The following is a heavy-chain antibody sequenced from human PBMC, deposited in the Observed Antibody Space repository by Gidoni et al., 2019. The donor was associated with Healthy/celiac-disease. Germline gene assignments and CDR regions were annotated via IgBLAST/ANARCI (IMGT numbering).Heavy chain of an antibody. CDR3: ARLGLTVSDDYYDSSGYQGAFDI. V-gene: IGHV4-39*01. Sequence: QLQLQESGPGLVKPPETLSLTCTVSGGSISSSSYYWGWIRQPPGKGLEWIGSIYYSGSTYYNPSLKSRVTISVDTSKNQFSLKLSSVTAADTAVYYCARLGLTVSDDYYDSSGYQGAFDIWGQGTMVTVSS. D-gene: IGHD3-22*01. J-gene: IGHJ3*02. CDR2: IYYSGST. CDR1: GGSISSSSYY.